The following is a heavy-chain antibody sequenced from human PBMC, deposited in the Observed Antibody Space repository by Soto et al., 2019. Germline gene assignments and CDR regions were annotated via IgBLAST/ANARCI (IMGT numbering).Heavy chain of an antibody. CDR3: ARGPPLLY. CDR2: IYQSVST. D-gene: IGHD2-15*01. CDR1: GGSISSGGYS. Sequence: SETLSLTCTVSGGSISSGGYSWSWIRQPPGKGLEWIGYIYQSVSTYYNPSLKSRVTISVDRSKNQFSLKLSSVTAADTAVYYCARGPPLLYWGQGTLVTVSS. J-gene: IGHJ4*02. V-gene: IGHV4-30-2*01.